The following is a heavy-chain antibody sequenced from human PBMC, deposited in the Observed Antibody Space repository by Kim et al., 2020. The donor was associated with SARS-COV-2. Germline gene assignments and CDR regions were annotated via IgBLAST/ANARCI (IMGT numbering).Heavy chain of an antibody. J-gene: IGHJ4*02. Sequence: SETLSLTCAVYGGSFSGYYWSWIRQPPGKGLEWIGEINHSGSTNYNPSLKSRVTISVDTSKNQFSLKLSSVTAADTAVYYCARMGKGLRYRRPFDYWGQGTLVTVSS. CDR1: GGSFSGYY. CDR2: INHSGST. CDR3: ARMGKGLRYRRPFDY. V-gene: IGHV4-34*01. D-gene: IGHD5-12*01.